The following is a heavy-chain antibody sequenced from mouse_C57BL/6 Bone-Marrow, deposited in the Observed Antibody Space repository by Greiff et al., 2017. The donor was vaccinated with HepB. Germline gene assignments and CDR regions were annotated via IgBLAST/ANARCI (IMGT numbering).Heavy chain of an antibody. J-gene: IGHJ2*01. CDR1: GFNIKDDY. CDR2: IDPENGDT. Sequence: VQLQQSGAELVRPGASVKLSCTASGFNIKDDYMHWVKQRPEQGLEWIGWIDPENGDTESASKFQGKATITADTSSNTAYLQLSSLTSEDTAVYYCTTDDYGFDYWGQGTTLPVSS. V-gene: IGHV14-4*01. CDR3: TTDDYGFDY. D-gene: IGHD1-1*01.